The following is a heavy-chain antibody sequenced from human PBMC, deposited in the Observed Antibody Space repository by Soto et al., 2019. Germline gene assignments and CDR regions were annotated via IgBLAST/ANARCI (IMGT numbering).Heavy chain of an antibody. V-gene: IGHV4-34*01. Sequence: SETLSLTCAVYGGSFSGYYWSWIRQPPGKGLEWIGEINHSGSTNYNPSLKSRVTISVDTSKNQFSLKLSSVTAADTAVYYCARSTTLWGQGTLVTVPS. CDR1: GGSFSGYY. CDR3: ARSTTL. D-gene: IGHD2-2*01. J-gene: IGHJ4*02. CDR2: INHSGST.